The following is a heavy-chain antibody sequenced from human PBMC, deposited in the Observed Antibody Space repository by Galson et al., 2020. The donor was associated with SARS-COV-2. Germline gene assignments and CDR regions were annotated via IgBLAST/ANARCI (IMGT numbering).Heavy chain of an antibody. CDR2: ISYDGSNK. CDR1: GFTFSSYA. CDR3: ATYGSGSYYPHLFDY. J-gene: IGHJ4*02. Sequence: GGSLRLSCAASGFTFSSYAMHWVRQAPGKGLEWVAVISYDGSNKYYADPVKGRFTISRDNSKNTLYLQMNSLRAEDTAVYYCATYGSGSYYPHLFDYWGQGTLVTVSS. V-gene: IGHV3-30-3*01. D-gene: IGHD3-10*01.